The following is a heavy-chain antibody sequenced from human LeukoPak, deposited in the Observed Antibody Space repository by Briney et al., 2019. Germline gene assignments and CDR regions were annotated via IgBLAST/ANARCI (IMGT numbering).Heavy chain of an antibody. D-gene: IGHD3-22*01. J-gene: IGHJ3*02. CDR3: ATIYYDSGGYSDAFDI. CDR1: GGSISSSSYY. Sequence: SETLSLTCTVSGGSISSSSYYWGWIRQPPGKGLEWIGSIYYSGSTYYNPSLKSRVTISVDTSKNQFSLKLSSVTAADTAVYYCATIYYDSGGYSDAFDIWGQGTMVTVSS. CDR2: IYYSGST. V-gene: IGHV4-39*07.